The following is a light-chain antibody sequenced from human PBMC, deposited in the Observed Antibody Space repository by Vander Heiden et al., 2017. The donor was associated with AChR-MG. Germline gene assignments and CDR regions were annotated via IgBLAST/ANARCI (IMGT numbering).Light chain of an antibody. V-gene: IGKV3-20*01. J-gene: IGKJ1*01. CDR2: GAS. CDR3: QQYGTSPWT. CDR1: QTVRSSS. Sequence: EIVLTQSPGTLSLSPGEGGTLSCSASQTVRSSSLAWYQQKLGQAPRLLLYGASSRATGIPDRFSGGGSGTDFTLTISRLEPEDFAVYYCQQYGTSPWTFGQGTKVEIK.